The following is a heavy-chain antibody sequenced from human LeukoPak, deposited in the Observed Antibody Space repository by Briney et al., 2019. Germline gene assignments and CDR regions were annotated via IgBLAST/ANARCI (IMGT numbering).Heavy chain of an antibody. V-gene: IGHV6-1*01. Sequence: SQTLSLTCTISGDSVSSNSASWNWIRQSPSRGLEWLGRTSYRSRWYNDYAVSVKSRITINPDTSKNQFSLQLNSVTPEDTAVYYCARDRSPAPGRSYGRGHFDYWGQGTLVTVSS. CDR3: ARDRSPAPGRSYGRGHFDY. D-gene: IGHD5-18*01. J-gene: IGHJ4*02. CDR2: TSYRSRWYN. CDR1: GDSVSSNSAS.